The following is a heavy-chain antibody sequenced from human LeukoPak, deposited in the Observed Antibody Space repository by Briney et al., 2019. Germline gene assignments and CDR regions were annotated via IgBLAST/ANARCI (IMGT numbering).Heavy chain of an antibody. CDR3: ASEGIAVAGTVDY. CDR2: LSFDGSNE. Sequence: GGSLRLSCAASGFTFSSYGMHWVRQSPGRGLEWVSFLSFDGSNEFYADSLKGRFTISRDNSKDTLYLQMDRLRAEDTALYYCASEGIAVAGTVDYWGQGTLVTVSS. CDR1: GFTFSSYG. D-gene: IGHD6-19*01. V-gene: IGHV3-30*03. J-gene: IGHJ4*02.